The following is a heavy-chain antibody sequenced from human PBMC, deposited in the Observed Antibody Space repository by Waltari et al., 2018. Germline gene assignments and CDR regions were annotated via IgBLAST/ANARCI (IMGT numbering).Heavy chain of an antibody. CDR3: ARDSSGLDY. D-gene: IGHD6-19*01. CDR1: GFTFSTYW. Sequence: EVQLVESGGGLVQTGGSLRLSCAASGFTFSTYWIHWVRQVPGKGLVWVSRIIGDGTTTIYADSVKGRFTASRDNAKRTVYLQINNLRAEDTAVYYCARDSSGLDYWGQGTLVTVSS. V-gene: IGHV3-74*01. J-gene: IGHJ4*02. CDR2: IIGDGTTT.